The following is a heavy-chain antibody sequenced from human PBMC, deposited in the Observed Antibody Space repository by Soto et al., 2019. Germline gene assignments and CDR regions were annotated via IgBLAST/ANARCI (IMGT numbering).Heavy chain of an antibody. J-gene: IGHJ6*02. CDR3: AKCLEKPRPTKDGMDV. Sequence: PGGSLRLSCAASGFTFSSYAMSCVLQAPGKGLEWVSAISGSGGSTYYADSVKGRFTISRDNSKNTLYLQMNSLRAEDTAVYYCAKCLEKPRPTKDGMDVWGQGTTVTVSS. CDR1: GFTFSSYA. V-gene: IGHV3-23*01. CDR2: ISGSGGST. D-gene: IGHD1-1*01.